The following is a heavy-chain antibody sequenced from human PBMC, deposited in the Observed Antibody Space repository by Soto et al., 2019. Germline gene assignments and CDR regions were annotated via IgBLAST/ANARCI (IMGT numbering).Heavy chain of an antibody. V-gene: IGHV3-7*01. CDR3: ATSRTFDY. D-gene: IGHD6-13*01. Sequence: EVQLVESGGGLVQPGGSLRLSCVASGVTFSSYWMSWVRQAPGKGLEWVANIKQDGSEKYYVDSVKGRVTISRDNAKNALYLQMNSLRDEDTAIYYCATSRTFDYWGQGTLVTVSS. J-gene: IGHJ4*02. CDR1: GVTFSSYW. CDR2: IKQDGSEK.